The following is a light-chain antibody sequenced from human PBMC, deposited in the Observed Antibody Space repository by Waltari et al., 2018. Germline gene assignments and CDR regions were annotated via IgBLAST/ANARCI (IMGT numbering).Light chain of an antibody. V-gene: IGLV2-14*03. Sequence: QSALTQPASLSGSPGQPITISCTGIGSPIHESDFLSWYQHHPGKAPRVIIYDFSNRPSGISDRFSASKSANTASLTISGLQPEDEGDYYCTSQTLDGVVLFGGGTQVTVL. CDR2: DFS. CDR1: GSPIHESDF. CDR3: TSQTLDGVVL. J-gene: IGLJ3*02.